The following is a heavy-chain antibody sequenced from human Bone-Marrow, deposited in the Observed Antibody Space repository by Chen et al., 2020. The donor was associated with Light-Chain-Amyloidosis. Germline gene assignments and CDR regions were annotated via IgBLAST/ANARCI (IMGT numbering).Heavy chain of an antibody. CDR3: TRDAVAARPYHGMDV. Sequence: QVQLQESGPGLVKPSQTLSLSCSVSGDSMSRGDYYWSWIRQHPEKGLEWIGHIYYRGNTDYNPSLQSRATISQDASQNQFFLRLTSVTAADTAVYYCTRDAVAARPYHGMDVWGQGTTVTVS. CDR2: IYYRGNT. D-gene: IGHD6-6*01. V-gene: IGHV4-31*03. J-gene: IGHJ6*02. CDR1: GDSMSRGDYY.